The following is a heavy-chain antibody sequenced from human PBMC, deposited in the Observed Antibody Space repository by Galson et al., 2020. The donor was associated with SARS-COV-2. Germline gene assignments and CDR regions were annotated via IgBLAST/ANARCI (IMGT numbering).Heavy chain of an antibody. J-gene: IGHJ6*03. CDR3: ARGPLYYYYYIDV. V-gene: IGHV5-51*01. CDR2: IYPGASDI. CDR1: GYTFTSYW. Sequence: GESLKISCKGSGYTFTSYWVGWLRQMPGKGLEWMGIIYPGASDIRYSPSFQGQVTISADKSISTTYLHWSSLKASDTAIYYCARGPLYYYYYIDVWGKGTTVTVSS.